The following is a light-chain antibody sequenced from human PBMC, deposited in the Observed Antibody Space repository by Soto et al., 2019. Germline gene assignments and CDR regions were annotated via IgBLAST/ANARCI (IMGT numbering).Light chain of an antibody. CDR1: QSITNY. J-gene: IGKJ2*01. V-gene: IGKV1-39*01. Sequence: DIQMTQSPSSLSVSVGDRVTITCRASQSITNYLNWYRQKPGKAPKLLVYAASSLQSGLPSRFSGNWSGTDFTFTISSPQPEDFASYYCQQSDSYPYTFGRGTKLEIK. CDR3: QQSDSYPYT. CDR2: AAS.